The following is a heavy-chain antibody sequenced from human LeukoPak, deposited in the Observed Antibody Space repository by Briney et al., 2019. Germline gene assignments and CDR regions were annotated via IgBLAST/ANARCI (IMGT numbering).Heavy chain of an antibody. CDR3: ARDRPSGSQSFDY. Sequence: SETLSLTCIVSGGSISSYYWSWIRQPPGKGLEWIGYIYYSGSTNYNPSLKSRVTISVDTSKNQFSLKLSSVTAADTAVYYCARDRPSGSQSFDYWGQGTLVTVSS. J-gene: IGHJ4*02. CDR1: GGSISSYY. D-gene: IGHD1-26*01. V-gene: IGHV4-59*01. CDR2: IYYSGST.